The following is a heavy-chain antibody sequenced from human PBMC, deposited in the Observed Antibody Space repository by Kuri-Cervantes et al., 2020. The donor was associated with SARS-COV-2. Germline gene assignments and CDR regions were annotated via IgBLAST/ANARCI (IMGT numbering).Heavy chain of an antibody. CDR2: IYQSGST. Sequence: ESLKISCTVAGYSISSGYHWGWIRQPPGKGLEWIGSIYQSGSTYYNPSLKSRITISVDTSENQFSLKLSSVTAADTAVYYCARVPAMIVVVITTDPLFFDYWGQGTLVTVSS. CDR3: ARVPAMIVVVITTDPLFFDY. D-gene: IGHD3-22*01. CDR1: GYSISSGYH. V-gene: IGHV4-38-2*02. J-gene: IGHJ4*02.